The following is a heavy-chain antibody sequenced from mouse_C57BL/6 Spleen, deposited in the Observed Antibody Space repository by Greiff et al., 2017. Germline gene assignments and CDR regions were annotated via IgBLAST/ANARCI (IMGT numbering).Heavy chain of an antibody. J-gene: IGHJ3*01. CDR2: INPSSGYT. Sequence: QVQLQQSGAELAKPGASVKLSCKASGYTFTSYWMHWVQQRPGQGLEWIGYINPSSGYTKYNQKFKGKATLTADKSSSTAYMQLGSLTYEDSAVYYCARGYYNDYVGFAYWGQGTLVTVSA. CDR1: GYTFTSYW. CDR3: ARGYYNDYVGFAY. D-gene: IGHD2-13*01. V-gene: IGHV1-7*01.